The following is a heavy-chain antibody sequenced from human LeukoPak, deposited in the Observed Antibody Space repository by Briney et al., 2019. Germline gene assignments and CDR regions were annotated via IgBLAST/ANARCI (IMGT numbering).Heavy chain of an antibody. D-gene: IGHD4-17*01. Sequence: GGSLRLSCVASGFTFRTSWMTWVRQTPDKGLEGVASIKPDGSDKYYVDSVKGRFTISRDNAANSLFLQMKSLRAEDTAVYYCARDLARVYYGDFGDWGQGTLVTVSS. J-gene: IGHJ4*02. CDR3: ARDLARVYYGDFGD. CDR2: IKPDGSDK. CDR1: GFTFRTSW. V-gene: IGHV3-7*01.